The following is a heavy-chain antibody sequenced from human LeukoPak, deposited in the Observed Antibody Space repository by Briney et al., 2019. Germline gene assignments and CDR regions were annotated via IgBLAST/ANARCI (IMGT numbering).Heavy chain of an antibody. V-gene: IGHV3-23*01. Sequence: PGEPLRLSCAASGFTFRCYAMIWVRQAPGKGLEWVSTSSDSGGNTYYADSVKGRFTISRDNSNNTLYLQMNSLRAEDTDVYYCARGGYHASFDYWGQETLVTVSS. CDR3: ARGGYHASFDY. D-gene: IGHD1-26*01. CDR1: GFTFRCYA. J-gene: IGHJ4*02. CDR2: SSDSGGNT.